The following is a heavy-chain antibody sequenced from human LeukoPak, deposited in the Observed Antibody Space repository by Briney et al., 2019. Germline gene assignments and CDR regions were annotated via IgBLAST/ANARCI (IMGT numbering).Heavy chain of an antibody. D-gene: IGHD5-12*01. CDR2: FYSGGSA. J-gene: IGHJ4*02. CDR1: GGSISSYY. CDR3: ARVYSGYDLPGSLANYYFDY. V-gene: IGHV4-4*07. Sequence: SETLSLTCTVSGGSISSYYWSWIRQPAGKGPEWIGRFYSGGSADYNPSLKSRVTMSVDTSKNQFSLKLSSVTAADTAVYYCARVYSGYDLPGSLANYYFDYWGQGTLVTVSS.